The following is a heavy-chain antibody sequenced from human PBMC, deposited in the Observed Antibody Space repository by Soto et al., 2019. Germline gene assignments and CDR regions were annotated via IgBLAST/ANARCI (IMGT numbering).Heavy chain of an antibody. J-gene: IGHJ4*02. V-gene: IGHV1-69*06. CDR3: ATWRSYSGSYCFDY. Sequence: QVQLVQSVAEVKKPGSSVKVSCEAFGGTSHTYTINWVRQAPGQGLEWIGQIIPKYDSVNYAQSFQGRVTISADKSTNTAYMDLSSLRSEDTALYYCATWRSYSGSYCFDYWGQGTLVSVSS. CDR1: GGTSHTYT. CDR2: IIPKYDSV. D-gene: IGHD1-26*01.